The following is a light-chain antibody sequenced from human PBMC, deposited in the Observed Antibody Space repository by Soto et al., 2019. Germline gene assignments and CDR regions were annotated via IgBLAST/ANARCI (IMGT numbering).Light chain of an antibody. Sequence: QSALTQAASVSGSPGQSITISCTGTSSDVGGYNYVSWYQQQPGKAPKLMIYEVTSRPSGVSDRFSGSKSGNTASLTISGLQAEDEADYYCSSYTSSIPYVFGTGTKLTVL. J-gene: IGLJ1*01. CDR3: SSYTSSIPYV. V-gene: IGLV2-14*01. CDR1: SSDVGGYNY. CDR2: EVT.